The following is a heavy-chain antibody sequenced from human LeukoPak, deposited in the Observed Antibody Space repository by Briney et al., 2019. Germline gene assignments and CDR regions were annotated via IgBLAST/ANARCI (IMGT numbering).Heavy chain of an antibody. J-gene: IGHJ4*02. CDR2: ISSSGSTI. CDR3: ARILGYCSGGSCYQPIFDY. V-gene: IGHV3-11*01. D-gene: IGHD2-15*01. CDR1: GFTFSDYY. Sequence: GGSLRLSCAASGFTFSDYYMSWIRQAPGKGLEWVSYISSSGSTIYYADSVRGRFTISRDNAKNSLYLQMNSLRAEDTAVYYCARILGYCSGGSCYQPIFDYWGQGTLVTVSS.